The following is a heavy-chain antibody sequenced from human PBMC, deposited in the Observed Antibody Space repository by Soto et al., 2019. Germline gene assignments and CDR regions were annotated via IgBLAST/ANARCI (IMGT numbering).Heavy chain of an antibody. CDR3: ARDRXXSSGYYPYWFDP. V-gene: IGHV1-69*12. D-gene: IGHD3-22*01. Sequence: QVQLVQSGAEVKKPGSSVKVSCKASGGTFSSYAITWVRQAPGQGLEWMGGIIPNFGTANYAEKFQGRGKISEXESXRXAYMXLXSXRXXXTXXYYCARDRXXSSGYYPYWFDPWGQGTLVTVSS. J-gene: IGHJ5*02. CDR2: IIPNFGTA. CDR1: GGTFSSYA.